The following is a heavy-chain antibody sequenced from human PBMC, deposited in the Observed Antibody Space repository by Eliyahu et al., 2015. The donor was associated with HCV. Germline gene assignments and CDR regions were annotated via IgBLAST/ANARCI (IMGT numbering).Heavy chain of an antibody. J-gene: IGHJ6*01. CDR2: IWYDGSNK. V-gene: IGHV3-33*01. CDR3: ARGGYSYGRDYYYYGMDV. Sequence: GFTFSSYGMHWVRQAPGKGLEWVAVIWYDGSNKYYADSVKGRFTISRDNSKNTLYLQMNSLRAEDTAVYYCARGGYSYGRDYYYYGMDVWGQGTTVTVSS. D-gene: IGHD5-18*01. CDR1: GFTFSSYG.